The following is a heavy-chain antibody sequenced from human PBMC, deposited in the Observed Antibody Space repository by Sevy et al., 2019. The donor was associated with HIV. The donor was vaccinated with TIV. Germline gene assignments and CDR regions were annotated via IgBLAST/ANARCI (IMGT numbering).Heavy chain of an antibody. CDR2: IKQDGSDK. J-gene: IGHJ4*02. V-gene: IGHV3-7*01. CDR1: GFTFSDYW. Sequence: GGSLRLSCTASGFTFSDYWMSWVRQAPGKGLEWVANIKQDGSDKHYVDSVMGRFTISRDNAKNSLYLQMNSLRAGDTAVYYCARGVTTVSPFDYWGQGTLVTVSS. D-gene: IGHD4-17*01. CDR3: ARGVTTVSPFDY.